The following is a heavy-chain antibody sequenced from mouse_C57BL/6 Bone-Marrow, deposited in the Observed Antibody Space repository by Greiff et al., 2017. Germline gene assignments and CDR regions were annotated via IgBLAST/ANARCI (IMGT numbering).Heavy chain of an antibody. V-gene: IGHV1-82*01. D-gene: IGHD1-1*01. Sequence: VKLQESGPELVKPGASVKISCKASGYAFSSSWMNWVKQRPGKGLEWIGRIYPGDGDTNYTGKFKGKATLTADKSSSTAYMQLSSLTSEDSAVYFCARTLNYYGSNYSLDWYFDVWGTGTSVTVAS. CDR2: IYPGDGDT. CDR1: GYAFSSSW. J-gene: IGHJ1*03. CDR3: ARTLNYYGSNYSLDWYFDV.